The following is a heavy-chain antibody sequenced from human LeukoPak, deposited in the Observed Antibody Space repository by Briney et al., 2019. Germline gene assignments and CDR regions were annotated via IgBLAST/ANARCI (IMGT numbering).Heavy chain of an antibody. J-gene: IGHJ3*02. CDR1: GYIFKSYG. CDR2: ISAYNGNT. CDR3: ARCSSGYPGDAFDI. Sequence: ASVKVSCKASGYIFKSYGISWVRQAPGQGLEWMGWISAYNGNTNYVQKRQGRVTMNTDTPTSTAYMELRSLRSDDTAVYYCARCSSGYPGDAFDIWGQGTVVTVSS. D-gene: IGHD2-2*01. V-gene: IGHV1-18*01.